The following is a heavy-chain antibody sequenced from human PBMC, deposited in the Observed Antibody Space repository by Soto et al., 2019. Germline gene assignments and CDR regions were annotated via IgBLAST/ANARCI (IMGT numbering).Heavy chain of an antibody. CDR2: IIPIFGTA. CDR1: GGTFSSYA. D-gene: IGHD3-16*01. Sequence: QVQLVQSGAEVKKPGSSVKVSCKASGGTFSSYAISWVRQAPGQGLEWMGGIIPIFGTANYAQKFQGRVTITADKSTSTAYMELSSLRSEDTAVYYCASNRGSSPSFYYCCGMDVWGQGTTVTVSS. J-gene: IGHJ6*02. CDR3: ASNRGSSPSFYYCCGMDV. V-gene: IGHV1-69*06.